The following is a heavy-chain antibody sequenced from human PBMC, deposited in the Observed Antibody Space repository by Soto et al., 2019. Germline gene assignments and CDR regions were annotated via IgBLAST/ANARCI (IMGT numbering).Heavy chain of an antibody. J-gene: IGHJ4*02. D-gene: IGHD6-13*01. V-gene: IGHV3-23*01. CDR2: ISGSGGST. CDR3: AKWLGQQLVADFDY. Sequence: EVQLLESGGGLVQPGGSLRLSCAASGYTFSSYAMSWVRLAPGKGLEWVSAISGSGGSTYYADSVKGRFTISRDNSKNTLYLQMNSLRAEDTAVYYCAKWLGQQLVADFDYWGQGTLVTVSS. CDR1: GYTFSSYA.